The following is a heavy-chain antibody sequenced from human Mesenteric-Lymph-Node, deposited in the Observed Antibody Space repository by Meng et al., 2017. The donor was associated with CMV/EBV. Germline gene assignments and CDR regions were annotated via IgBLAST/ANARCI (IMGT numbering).Heavy chain of an antibody. CDR2: IYYSGST. Sequence: SETLSLTCTVSGGSISSSSYYWGWIRQPPGKGLEWIGSIYYSGSTYYNPSLKSRVTISVDTSKNQFSLKLSSVTAADTAVYYCARVKAEVVIAKSNWFDPWGQGTLVTVSS. CDR3: ARVKAEVVIAKSNWFDP. J-gene: IGHJ5*02. CDR1: GGSISSSSYY. D-gene: IGHD2-21*01. V-gene: IGHV4-39*07.